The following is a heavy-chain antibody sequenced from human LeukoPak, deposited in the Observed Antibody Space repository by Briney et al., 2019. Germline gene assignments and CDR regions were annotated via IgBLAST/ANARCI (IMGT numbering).Heavy chain of an antibody. CDR3: AREGYSSGHFDY. V-gene: IGHV3-30-3*01. Sequence: GESLRLSCAASGFTFSSYAMHWVRQAPGKGLEWVAVISYDGSNKHYADSVKGRFTISRDNSKNTLYLQMNSLRAEDTAVYYCAREGYSSGHFDYWGQGTLVTVSS. D-gene: IGHD6-19*01. CDR2: ISYDGSNK. J-gene: IGHJ4*02. CDR1: GFTFSSYA.